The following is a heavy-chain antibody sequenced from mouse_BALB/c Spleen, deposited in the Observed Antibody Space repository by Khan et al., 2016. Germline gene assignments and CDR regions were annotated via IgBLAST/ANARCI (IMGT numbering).Heavy chain of an antibody. CDR1: GFTFSSYA. CDR2: ISSGGSYT. Sequence: EVELVESGGGLVKPGGSLKLSCAASGFTFSSYAMSWVRQSPEKRLEWVAEISSGGSYTYYPDTVTGRFTISKDNAKNTLNLEMSSLRSEDTAMYYCARAYSPYWGQGTLVTVSA. J-gene: IGHJ3*01. CDR3: ARAYSPY. D-gene: IGHD2-12*01. V-gene: IGHV5-9-4*01.